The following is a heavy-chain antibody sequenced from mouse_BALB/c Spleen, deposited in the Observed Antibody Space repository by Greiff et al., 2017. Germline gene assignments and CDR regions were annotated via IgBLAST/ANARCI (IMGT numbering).Heavy chain of an antibody. V-gene: IGHV5-17*02. J-gene: IGHJ2*01. CDR2: ISSGSSTI. CDR3: ARDYNFDD. D-gene: IGHD2-12*01. CDR1: GFTFSSFG. Sequence: EVQLEESGGGLVKLGGSLKLSCAASGFTFSSFGMHWVRQAPEKGLEWVAYISSGSSTIYYADTVKGRFTITRDNPKNTLFLQMTSLRSEDTAMYYCARDYNFDDWGQGTTLTVSS.